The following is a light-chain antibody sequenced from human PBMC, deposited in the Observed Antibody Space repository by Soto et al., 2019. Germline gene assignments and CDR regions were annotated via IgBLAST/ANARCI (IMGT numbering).Light chain of an antibody. Sequence: DIVMTQSPAILSVSLGESATLSCLASQSISDNLAWYQQISGQAPRLLIYGASTRATGVPARFSGSGSGTEFTLTISSLQSDDFAIYYCQQYKSWPPLTFGGGNKVE. CDR3: QQYKSWPPLT. CDR1: QSISDN. V-gene: IGKV3-15*01. CDR2: GAS. J-gene: IGKJ4*01.